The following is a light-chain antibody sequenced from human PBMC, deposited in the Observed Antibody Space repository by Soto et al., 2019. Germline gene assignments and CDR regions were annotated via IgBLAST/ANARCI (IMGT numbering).Light chain of an antibody. CDR2: VEGSGTF. V-gene: IGLV4-60*02. CDR1: SGHSSNI. Sequence: QSVLTQSSSVSASLGSSVKLNCTLSSGHSSNIIAWHQQQAGKAPRYLMKVEGSGTFNKGSGVPDRFSGYRSGADRYLTISDLQFEDEADYYCETWDSNPWVFGGGTELTVL. J-gene: IGLJ3*02. CDR3: ETWDSNPWV.